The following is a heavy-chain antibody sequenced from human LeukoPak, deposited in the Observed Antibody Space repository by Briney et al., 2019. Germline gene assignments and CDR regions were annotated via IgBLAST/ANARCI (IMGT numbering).Heavy chain of an antibody. CDR3: ARAGRGLRYFDWLLHDF. V-gene: IGHV1-18*01. D-gene: IGHD3-9*01. J-gene: IGHJ4*02. CDR1: GYTFTSYG. CDR2: ISAYNGDT. Sequence: ASVKVSCEASGYTFTSYGISWVRQAPGQGLEWMGWISAYNGDTKYAQQFQGRVTMTTDTSTTTGYMELTSLRSDDTAVYYCARAGRGLRYFDWLLHDFWGQGTLVSVSS.